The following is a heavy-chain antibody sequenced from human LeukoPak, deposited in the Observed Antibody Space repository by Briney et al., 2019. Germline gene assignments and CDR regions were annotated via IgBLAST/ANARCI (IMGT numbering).Heavy chain of an antibody. V-gene: IGHV5-51*01. J-gene: IGHJ4*02. CDR3: ARLSATYGDY. CDR1: GYNFTNYW. CDR2: IYPGDSNS. D-gene: IGHD4-17*01. Sequence: GESLKISCQGSGYNFTNYWIGWVRQLPGKGLEWMGIIYPGDSNSRYSSSFQGQVTNSADKSITTAYLQWSSLKASDTGIYYCARLSATYGDYWGQGTLVTVSS.